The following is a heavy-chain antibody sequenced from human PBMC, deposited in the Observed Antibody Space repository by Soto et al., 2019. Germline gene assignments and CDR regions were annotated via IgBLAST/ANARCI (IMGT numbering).Heavy chain of an antibody. CDR1: GGSISSGGYS. Sequence: SETLSLTCAVSGGSISSGGYSWSWIRQPPGKGLEWIGYIYQSGSTYYNPSLKSRVTISVDRSRNQFSLKLSSVTAADTAVYFCATQSYSNSGAYYYYAMDVWGQRTTVTVSS. J-gene: IGHJ6*02. D-gene: IGHD4-4*01. CDR2: IYQSGST. V-gene: IGHV4-30-2*01. CDR3: ATQSYSNSGAYYYYAMDV.